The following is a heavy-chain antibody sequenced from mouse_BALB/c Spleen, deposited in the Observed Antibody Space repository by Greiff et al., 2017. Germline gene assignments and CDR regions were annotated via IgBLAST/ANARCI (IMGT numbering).Heavy chain of an antibody. V-gene: IGHV8-12*01. CDR2: IYWDDDK. CDR1: GFSLSTSGMG. CDR3: ARSYGSSSYAMDY. Sequence: QVTLKVSGPGILQPSQTLSLTCSFSGFSLSTSGMGVSWIRQPSGKGLEWLAHIYWDDDKRYNPSLKSRLTISKDTSRNQVFLKITSVDTADTATYYCARSYGSSSYAMDYWGQGTSVTVSS. J-gene: IGHJ4*01. D-gene: IGHD1-1*01.